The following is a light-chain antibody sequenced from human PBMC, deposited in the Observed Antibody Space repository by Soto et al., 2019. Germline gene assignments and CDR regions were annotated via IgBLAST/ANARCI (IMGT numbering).Light chain of an antibody. CDR3: QQFSSYPLT. CDR1: QSVSSSY. CDR2: SAT. Sequence: EIVLTQSPGTLSLSPGERATLSCRASQSVSSSYLAWYQQKPGQAPRLLIYSATKRATGIPDRFSGSGSGTDFTLTISRLEPEDSAVYYCQQFSSYPLTFGGGTKVDIK. J-gene: IGKJ4*01. V-gene: IGKV3-20*01.